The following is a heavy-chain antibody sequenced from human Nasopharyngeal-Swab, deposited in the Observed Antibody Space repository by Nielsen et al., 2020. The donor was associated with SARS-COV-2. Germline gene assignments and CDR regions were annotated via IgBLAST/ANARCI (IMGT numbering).Heavy chain of an antibody. CDR3: ASSRLDRDGYNGGYYYYMDV. J-gene: IGHJ6*03. Sequence: GESLKISCAASGFTFSSYWMHWVRQAPGKGLEWVSYISSSGSTIYYADSVKGRFTISRDNAKNSLYLQMNSLRAEDTAVYYCASSRLDRDGYNGGYYYYMDVWGKGTTVTVSS. CDR1: GFTFSSYW. D-gene: IGHD5-24*01. CDR2: ISSSGSTI. V-gene: IGHV3-48*04.